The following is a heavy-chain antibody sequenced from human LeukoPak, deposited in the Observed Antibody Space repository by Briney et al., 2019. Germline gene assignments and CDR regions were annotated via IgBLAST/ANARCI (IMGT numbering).Heavy chain of an antibody. J-gene: IGHJ4*02. V-gene: IGHV3-33*01. Sequence: LSGGPLRLSCAASGFTFSSYGMHGVRQAPGKGLEGVAVIWYDGSNKYYADSVKGRFTISRDNSKNTLYLQMNSLRAEDTAVYYCARDGGYDYPGYVGPDYWGQGTLVTVSS. CDR3: ARDGGYDYPGYVGPDY. CDR2: IWYDGSNK. CDR1: GFTFSSYG. D-gene: IGHD5-12*01.